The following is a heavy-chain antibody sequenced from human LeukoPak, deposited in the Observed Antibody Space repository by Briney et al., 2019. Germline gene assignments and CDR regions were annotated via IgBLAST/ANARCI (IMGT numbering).Heavy chain of an antibody. CDR2: INHSGST. J-gene: IGHJ4*02. V-gene: IGHV4-34*01. D-gene: IGHD3-10*01. CDR3: ARVYRRNYYGSGAPFDC. Sequence: PSETLSLTCAVYGGSFSGYYWSWIRQPPGKGLEWIGEINHSGSTNYNPSLKSRVTISVDTSKNQFSLKLSSVTAADTAVYYCARVYRRNYYGSGAPFDCWGQGTLVTVSS. CDR1: GGSFSGYY.